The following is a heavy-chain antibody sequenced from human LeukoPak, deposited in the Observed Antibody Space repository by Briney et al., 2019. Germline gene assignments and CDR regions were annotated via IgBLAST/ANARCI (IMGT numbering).Heavy chain of an antibody. CDR1: GGSISSGSYS. D-gene: IGHD2-15*01. J-gene: IGHJ4*02. CDR2: IYHSGST. Sequence: SQTLSLTCTVSGGSISSGSYSWSWNRQPPGKGLEWIGSIYHSGSTYYNPSLKSRVTISVDTSKNQFSLKLSSVTAADTAVYYCARFGYCSGGSCCDYWGQGTLVTVSS. CDR3: ARFGYCSGGSCCDY. V-gene: IGHV4-30-2*03.